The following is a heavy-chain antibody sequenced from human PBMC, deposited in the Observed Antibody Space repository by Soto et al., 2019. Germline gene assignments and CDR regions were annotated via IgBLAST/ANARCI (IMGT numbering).Heavy chain of an antibody. D-gene: IGHD6-19*01. CDR1: GGSVSSGRYY. V-gene: IGHV4-61*01. Sequence: SETLSLTCTVSGGSVSSGRYYWSWIRQPPGKGLEWIGYIYYSGSTNYNPSLKSRLTISVDTSKNQFSLKMTSVTAADTAVYYCARSGAGSGWLGGQGTLVTVSS. J-gene: IGHJ4*02. CDR2: IYYSGST. CDR3: ARSGAGSGWL.